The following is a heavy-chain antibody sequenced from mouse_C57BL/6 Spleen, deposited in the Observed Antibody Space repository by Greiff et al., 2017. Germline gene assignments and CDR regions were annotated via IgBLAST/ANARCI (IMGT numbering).Heavy chain of an antibody. J-gene: IGHJ4*01. CDR3: ASYYGNYYAMDY. CDR1: GYTFTDYN. V-gene: IGHV1-18*01. D-gene: IGHD2-1*01. CDR2: INPNNGGT. Sequence: EVQLQQSGPELVKPGASVKIPCKASGYTFTDYNMDWVKQSHGKSLEWIGDINPNNGGTIYNQKFKGKATLTVDKSSSTAYMALRSLTSEDTAVYYCASYYGNYYAMDYWGQGTSVTVSS.